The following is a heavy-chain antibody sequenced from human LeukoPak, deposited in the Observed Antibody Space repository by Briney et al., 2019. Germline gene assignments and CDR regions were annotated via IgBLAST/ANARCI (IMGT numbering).Heavy chain of an antibody. CDR3: GKGGAYDYDSSGFY. CDR1: GFTFRRYA. Sequence: PGGSLRLSCAASGFTFRRYAMGWVRQAPGTGLEWVSAIGGSGGSTYYADSVKGRFTISRDNSKNTLYLQMNSLRAEDTAVYYCGKGGAYDYDSSGFYWGQGTLVTVSS. D-gene: IGHD3-22*01. CDR2: IGGSGGST. J-gene: IGHJ4*02. V-gene: IGHV3-23*01.